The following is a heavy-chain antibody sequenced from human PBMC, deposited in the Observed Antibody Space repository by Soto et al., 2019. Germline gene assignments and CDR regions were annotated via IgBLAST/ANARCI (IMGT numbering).Heavy chain of an antibody. V-gene: IGHV5-51*01. CDR2: IYPGDSDT. CDR3: AASIFYYGMDV. Sequence: PGESLKISCKGSGYTFTNYWIGWVRPMPGKGPEWMGIIYPGDSDTKYNPSFQGQVTISADKSITTTYLQWSSLKDSDTAIYYCAASIFYYGMDVWGQGTTVTVSS. J-gene: IGHJ6*02. CDR1: GYTFTNYW.